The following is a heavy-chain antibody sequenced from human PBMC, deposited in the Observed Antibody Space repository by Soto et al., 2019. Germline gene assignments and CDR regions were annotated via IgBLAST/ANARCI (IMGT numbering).Heavy chain of an antibody. Sequence: QVQLQESGPGLVKPSGTLSLTCAVSGDSVSSPYYWCWVRQPPGKGLEWIGEVFHTGTTSYNPSLRGRLTISMDKSLNQFSLDLSSVTAADTAVYYCARSAGWYAVHSWGPGTLVIVSS. V-gene: IGHV4-4*02. CDR2: VFHTGTT. CDR1: GDSVSSPYY. CDR3: ARSAGWYAVHS. J-gene: IGHJ4*02. D-gene: IGHD6-19*01.